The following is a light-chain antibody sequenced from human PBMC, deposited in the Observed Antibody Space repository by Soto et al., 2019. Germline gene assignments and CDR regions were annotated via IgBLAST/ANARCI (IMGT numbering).Light chain of an antibody. Sequence: IVMTQSPATLYVSPGERVTPSGRASETVRTNLAWFQQKPGQTPRLLIFGASTRANGIPTRFTGSGSETEFTLTSGSLQSEELAVYYCQQYYNWPPYTFGQGTPLESK. CDR1: ETVRTN. J-gene: IGKJ2*01. V-gene: IGKV3-15*01. CDR3: QQYYNWPPYT. CDR2: GAS.